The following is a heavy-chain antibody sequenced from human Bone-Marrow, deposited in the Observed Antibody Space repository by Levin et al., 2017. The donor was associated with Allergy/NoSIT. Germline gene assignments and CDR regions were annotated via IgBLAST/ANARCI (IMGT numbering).Heavy chain of an antibody. Sequence: GGSLRLSCKASGYTFTGYYVHWVRQAPGQGLEWLGWINPKSGATNYAQKFQGRVAMTSDTSISTAYMDLSRLTSDDTAVYYCARHRDGVVATVGLLYWGQGTLVTVSA. V-gene: IGHV1-2*02. J-gene: IGHJ4*02. CDR3: ARHRDGVVATVGLLY. CDR1: GYTFTGYY. D-gene: IGHD5-12*01. CDR2: INPKSGAT.